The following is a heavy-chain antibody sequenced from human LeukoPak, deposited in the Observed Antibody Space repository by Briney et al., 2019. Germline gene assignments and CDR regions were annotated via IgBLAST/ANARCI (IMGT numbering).Heavy chain of an antibody. CDR3: ATRGGDPTHAFDI. CDR1: GGTFSSYA. CDR2: IIPIFGTA. D-gene: IGHD3-16*01. V-gene: IGHV1-69*01. J-gene: IGHJ3*02. Sequence: SVKVSCKASGGTFSSYAISWVRQAPGQGLEWMGGIIPIFGTANYAQKFQGRVTITADESTSTAYMELSSLRSEDTAVYYCATRGGDPTHAFDIWGQGTMVTVSS.